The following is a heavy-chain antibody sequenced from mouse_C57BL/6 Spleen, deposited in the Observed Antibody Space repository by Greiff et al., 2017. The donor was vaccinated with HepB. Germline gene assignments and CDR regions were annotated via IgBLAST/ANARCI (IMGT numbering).Heavy chain of an antibody. CDR3: ATPYDGYFYYYAMDY. D-gene: IGHD2-3*01. J-gene: IGHJ4*01. Sequence: QVQLQQPGAELVKPGASVKLSCKASGYTFTSYWMHWVKQRPGQGLEWIGMIHPNSGSTNYNEKFKSKATLTVDKSSSTAYMQLSSLTSEDSAVYYCATPYDGYFYYYAMDYWGQGTSVTVSS. V-gene: IGHV1-64*01. CDR2: IHPNSGST. CDR1: GYTFTSYW.